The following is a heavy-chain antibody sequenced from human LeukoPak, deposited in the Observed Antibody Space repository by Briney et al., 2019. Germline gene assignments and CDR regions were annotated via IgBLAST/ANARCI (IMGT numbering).Heavy chain of an antibody. CDR1: GFTFSTYP. V-gene: IGHV3-7*03. CDR2: IKQDGSEK. J-gene: IGHJ6*04. CDR3: ARIGRGLGGYSYGYWYYYYGMDV. D-gene: IGHD5-18*01. Sequence: GGSLRLSCAASGFTFSTYPMHWVRQAPGKGLEWVANIKQDGSEKYYVDSVKGRFTISRDNAKNSLYLQMNSLRAEDTAVYYCARIGRGLGGYSYGYWYYYYGMDVWGKGTTVTVSS.